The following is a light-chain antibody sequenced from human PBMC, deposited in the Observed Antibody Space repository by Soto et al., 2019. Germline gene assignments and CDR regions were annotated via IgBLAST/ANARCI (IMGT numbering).Light chain of an antibody. J-gene: IGKJ4*01. CDR1: QSVSSY. Sequence: EIVLTQSQVTLSLSPGERATLSCRASQSVSSYLAWYQQKPGQAPRLLIYDAFKRATGIPARFSGSGSGTDFTLIISSLEPEDFAVYYCQQRSNWPSTFGGGTKVEIK. CDR3: QQRSNWPST. CDR2: DAF. V-gene: IGKV3-11*01.